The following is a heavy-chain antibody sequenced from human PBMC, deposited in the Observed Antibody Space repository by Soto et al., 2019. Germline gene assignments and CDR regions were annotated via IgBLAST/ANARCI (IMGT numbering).Heavy chain of an antibody. CDR2: ISGSGGNT. CDR1: GFTFSSYA. Sequence: GGSLSLSCTASGFTFSSYAMHWVRQAPGKGLEWVSAISGSGGNTYYADSVKGRFTISRDNSKNTLYLQMNSLRAEDTAVYYCAKDPNWNYIWYFDLWGRGTLVTVSS. V-gene: IGHV3-23*01. CDR3: AKDPNWNYIWYFDL. D-gene: IGHD1-7*01. J-gene: IGHJ2*01.